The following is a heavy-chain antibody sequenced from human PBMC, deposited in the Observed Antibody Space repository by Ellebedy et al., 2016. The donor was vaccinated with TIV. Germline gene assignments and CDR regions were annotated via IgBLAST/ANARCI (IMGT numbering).Heavy chain of an antibody. CDR1: DGAISSYY. Sequence: MPSETLSLTCAVSDGAISSYYWSWIRQPAGKGLEWIGRIYSSGSTNYDPSLKSRVTMSVDTSKNQFSLKLTSVTAADTAVYYCARDSGGGFDIWGQGTMVTVSS. J-gene: IGHJ3*02. D-gene: IGHD3-16*01. V-gene: IGHV4-4*07. CDR2: IYSSGST. CDR3: ARDSGGGFDI.